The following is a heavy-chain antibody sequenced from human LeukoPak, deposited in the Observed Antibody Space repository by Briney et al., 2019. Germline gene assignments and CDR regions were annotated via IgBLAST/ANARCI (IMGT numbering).Heavy chain of an antibody. CDR3: ARVDHRPYYYGSGSYYEEAVDY. D-gene: IGHD3-10*01. J-gene: IGHJ4*02. CDR2: ISSSSSTI. Sequence: GGSLRLSCAASGFTFSSYSMNWVRQAPGKGLEWVSYISSSSSTIYYADSVKGRFTISRDNAKNSLYLQMNSLRAEDTAVYYCARVDHRPYYYGSGSYYEEAVDYWGQGTLVTVSS. V-gene: IGHV3-48*01. CDR1: GFTFSSYS.